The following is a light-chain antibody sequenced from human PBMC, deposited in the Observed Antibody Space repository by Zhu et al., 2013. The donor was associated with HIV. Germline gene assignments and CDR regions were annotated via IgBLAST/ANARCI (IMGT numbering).Light chain of an antibody. CDR2: AAS. CDR1: QVIGNS. CDR3: QQYYNYPFT. J-gene: IGKJ3*01. V-gene: IGKV1-16*01. Sequence: DIHMTQSPSSLAASIGDKVTVTCRASQVIGNSLAWFQQKPGKAPKSLIYAASNLQSGVPSRFSATGSGTDFTLTISSLQSEDFATYYCQQYYNYPFTFGPGTKVDIK.